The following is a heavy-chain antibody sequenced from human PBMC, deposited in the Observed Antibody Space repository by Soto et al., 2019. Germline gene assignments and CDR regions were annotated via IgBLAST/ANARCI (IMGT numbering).Heavy chain of an antibody. CDR1: GFTVSSNY. CDR2: IYSGGST. CDR3: ARDYYDSSGYDY. Sequence: EVQLVESGGGLVQPGGSLRLSCAASGFTVSSNYMSWVRQAPGKGLEWVSVIYSGGSTYYADSVKGRFTISRDNSKNTLYLQMNSLRAEDTAVYYCARDYYDSSGYDYWGQGTLVTVSS. D-gene: IGHD3-22*01. V-gene: IGHV3-66*01. J-gene: IGHJ4*02.